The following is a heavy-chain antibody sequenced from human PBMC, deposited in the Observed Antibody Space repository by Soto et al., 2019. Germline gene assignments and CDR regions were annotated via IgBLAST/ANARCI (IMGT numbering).Heavy chain of an antibody. CDR1: GFTFNTYW. Sequence: EAQLVESGGAVVQTGGSLRLSCAASGFTFNTYWMHWVRRPPGKGLVWVARITSDGSGTTYADSVKGRFTISRDNAKNTLYLQMNSLRADDTAVYYCLRHFDKWGQGTLVTVSS. CDR3: LRHFDK. J-gene: IGHJ4*02. CDR2: ITSDGSGT. V-gene: IGHV3-74*01.